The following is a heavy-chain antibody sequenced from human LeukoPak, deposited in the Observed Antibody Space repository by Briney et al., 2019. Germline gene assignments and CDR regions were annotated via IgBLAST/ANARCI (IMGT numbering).Heavy chain of an antibody. J-gene: IGHJ3*02. D-gene: IGHD3-16*01. CDR3: ASEDEAGDDAFDI. V-gene: IGHV1-2*02. CDR1: GYTFTGYY. CDR2: INPNSGGT. Sequence: ASVKVSCKASGYTFTGYYMHWVRQAPGQGLEWMGWINPNSGGTNCAQKFQGRVTMTTDTSTSTAYMELRSLRSDDTAVYYCASEDEAGDDAFDIWGQGTMVTVSS.